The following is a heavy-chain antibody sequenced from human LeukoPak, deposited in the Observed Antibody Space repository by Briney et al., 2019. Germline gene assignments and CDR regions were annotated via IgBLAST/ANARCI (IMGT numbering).Heavy chain of an antibody. V-gene: IGHV4-34*01. CDR3: ARKVGHLYSSGWFWQDY. Sequence: SETLSLTCAVYGGSFSGYYWSWIRQPPGKGLEWIGEINHSGSTNYNPSLKSRVTISVDTSKNQFSLKLSSVTAADTAVYYCARKVGHLYSSGWFWQDYWGQGTLVTVSS. D-gene: IGHD6-19*01. CDR1: GGSFSGYY. CDR2: INHSGST. J-gene: IGHJ4*02.